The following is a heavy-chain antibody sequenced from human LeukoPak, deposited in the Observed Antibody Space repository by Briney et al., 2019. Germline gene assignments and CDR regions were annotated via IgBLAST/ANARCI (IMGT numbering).Heavy chain of an antibody. V-gene: IGHV4-59*08. D-gene: IGHD6-6*01. Sequence: SETLSLTCTVYGGSISSYDWNWVRQSPGKGLEWIGHINYSGSTVYNPSLKSRVTISVDTSKNQFSLKLSSVTAADTAVYYCARRWGYSSSPHFDYWGQGTLVIVSS. CDR2: INYSGST. CDR1: GGSISSYD. CDR3: ARRWGYSSSPHFDY. J-gene: IGHJ4*02.